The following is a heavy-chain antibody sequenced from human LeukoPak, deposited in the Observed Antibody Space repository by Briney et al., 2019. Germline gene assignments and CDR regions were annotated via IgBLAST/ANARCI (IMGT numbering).Heavy chain of an antibody. Sequence: ASVKVSCKASGYNFSTYPITWVRQAPGQGLDWMGWISAFNRKIKYAEKFQGRITMTTDTSTSTAYMELRSLRSDDTAVYYCARESGVRGSGSFLPSDYWGQGTLVTVSS. CDR2: ISAFNRKI. CDR3: ARESGVRGSGSFLPSDY. CDR1: GYNFSTYP. J-gene: IGHJ4*02. V-gene: IGHV1-18*01. D-gene: IGHD3-10*01.